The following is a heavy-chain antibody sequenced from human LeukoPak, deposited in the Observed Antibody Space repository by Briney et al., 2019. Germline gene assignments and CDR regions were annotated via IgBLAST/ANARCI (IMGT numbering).Heavy chain of an antibody. CDR3: ASGPVLLWFGETVD. CDR1: GGSISSYY. V-gene: IGHV4-34*01. J-gene: IGHJ4*02. Sequence: SETLSLTCTVSGGSISSYYWSWIRQPPGKGLEWIGEINHSGSTNYNPSLKSRVTISVNTSKNQFSLKLSSVTAADTAVYYCASGPVLLWFGETVDWGQGTLVTVSS. CDR2: INHSGST. D-gene: IGHD3-10*01.